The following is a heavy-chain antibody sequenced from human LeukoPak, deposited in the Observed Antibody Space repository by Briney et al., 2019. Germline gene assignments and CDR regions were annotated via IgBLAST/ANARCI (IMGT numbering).Heavy chain of an antibody. J-gene: IGHJ6*02. CDR2: IRQDGSEK. Sequence: GGSLRLSCAASGFTFSSYWMSWVRQAPGKGLEWVANIRQDGSEKYYVDSVKGRFTTSRDNAKNSLYLQMNSLRAEDTAVYYCARRDGYSSSWFPAYYYYYGMDVWGQGTTVTVSS. CDR1: GFTFSSYW. D-gene: IGHD6-13*01. CDR3: ARRDGYSSSWFPAYYYYYGMDV. V-gene: IGHV3-7*01.